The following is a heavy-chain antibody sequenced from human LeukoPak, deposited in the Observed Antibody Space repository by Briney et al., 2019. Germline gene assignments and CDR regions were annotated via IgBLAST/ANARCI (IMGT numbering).Heavy chain of an antibody. CDR3: ARGLGYCSSTSCLNWFDP. CDR1: GGSVSGYY. CDR2: VYYSGST. D-gene: IGHD2-2*01. V-gene: IGHV4-59*02. Sequence: SETLSLTCVVSGGSVSGYYWGWIRQPPGRGLEWIGYVYYSGSTNYNPSLKSRVTISVDTSKNQFSLKLSSVTAADTAVYYCARGLGYCSSTSCLNWFDPWGQGTLVTVSS. J-gene: IGHJ5*02.